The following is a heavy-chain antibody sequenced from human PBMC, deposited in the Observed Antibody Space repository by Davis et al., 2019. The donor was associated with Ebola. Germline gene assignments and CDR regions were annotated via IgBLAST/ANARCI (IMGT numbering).Heavy chain of an antibody. J-gene: IGHJ6*03. CDR2: IYPDDSDS. CDR1: GYSFISHW. Sequence: GESLKISCKGFGYSFISHWIGWVRQMPGKGLEWMGTIYPDDSDSRYSPSFEGQVTISADKSINTAYLQWSSLKASDTAMYYCARAQSYYYYYMDVWGKGTTVTVSS. V-gene: IGHV5-51*01. CDR3: ARAQSYYYYYMDV.